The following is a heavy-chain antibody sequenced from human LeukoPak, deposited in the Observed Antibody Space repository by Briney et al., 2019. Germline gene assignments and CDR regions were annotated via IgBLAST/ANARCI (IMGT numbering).Heavy chain of an antibody. CDR1: GFTFSSYA. CDR3: ARGIAGADDY. D-gene: IGHD6-13*01. J-gene: IGHJ4*02. V-gene: IGHV3-64*01. CDR2: ISTNGGST. Sequence: GGSLRLSCSASGFTFSSYAMHWVRQAPGKGLEYVSAISTNGGSTSYANSVKDRFTISRDSSKNTLYLQMGSLRTEDMAVYYCARGIAGADDYWGQGTLVTVSS.